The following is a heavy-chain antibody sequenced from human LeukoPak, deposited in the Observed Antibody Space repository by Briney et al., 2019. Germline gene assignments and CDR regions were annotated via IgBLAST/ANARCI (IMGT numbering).Heavy chain of an antibody. Sequence: GGSLRLSCAASGFTVSTYYMTWVRQAPRKGLECVSVIYSGGSTYYADSVKGRFTVSRDNSKNTLYLQMNSLRAEDTAMYYCARGLGYCTSTTCLLPFDYWGQGTLVTVSS. CDR1: GFTVSTYY. V-gene: IGHV3-53*01. CDR3: ARGLGYCTSTTCLLPFDY. D-gene: IGHD2-2*01. J-gene: IGHJ4*02. CDR2: IYSGGST.